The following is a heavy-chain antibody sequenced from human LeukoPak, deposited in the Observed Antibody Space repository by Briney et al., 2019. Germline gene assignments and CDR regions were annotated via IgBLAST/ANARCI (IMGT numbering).Heavy chain of an antibody. V-gene: IGHV3-30*02. Sequence: TGGSLRLSCAASGFTFSSYGMHWVRQAPGKGLEWVAFIRYDGSNKYYADSVKGRFTISRDNSKNTLYLQMNSLRAEDTAVYYCAKDDSREDIVVVPAATAFDYWGQGTLVTVSS. CDR1: GFTFSSYG. CDR3: AKDDSREDIVVVPAATAFDY. CDR2: IRYDGSNK. D-gene: IGHD2-2*01. J-gene: IGHJ4*02.